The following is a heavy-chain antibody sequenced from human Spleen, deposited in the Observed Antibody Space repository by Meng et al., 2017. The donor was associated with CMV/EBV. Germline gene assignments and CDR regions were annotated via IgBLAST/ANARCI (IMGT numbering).Heavy chain of an antibody. CDR1: GFTCSDFG. D-gene: IGHD4-17*01. CDR2: ISYDGKNK. J-gene: IGHJ5*02. V-gene: IGHV3-30*04. Sequence: GFTCSDFGIHWVRQAPGKGLEWVAVISYDGKNKYYTDSVKGRFTLSRDNSKNTVYVQMNSLRVEDTAVYYCARAVGRGTWYGNWLDPWGQGTLVTVSS. CDR3: ARAVGRGTWYGNWLDP.